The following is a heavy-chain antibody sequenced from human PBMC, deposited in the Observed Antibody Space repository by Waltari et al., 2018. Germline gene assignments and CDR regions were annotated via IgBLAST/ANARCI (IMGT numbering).Heavy chain of an antibody. CDR2: ISYDGSNK. J-gene: IGHJ6*03. D-gene: IGHD1-26*01. Sequence: QVQLVESGGGVVQPGRSLRLSCAASGFTFSSYAMHWVRQAPGKGLEWVAVISYDGSNKYYADSVKGRFTISRDNSKNTLYLQMNSLRAEDTAVYYCARDKWARYYYMDVWGKGTTVTISS. CDR3: ARDKWARYYYMDV. CDR1: GFTFSSYA. V-gene: IGHV3-30-3*01.